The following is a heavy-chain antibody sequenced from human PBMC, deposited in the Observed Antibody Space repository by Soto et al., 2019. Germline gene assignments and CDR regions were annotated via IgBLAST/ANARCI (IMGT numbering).Heavy chain of an antibody. CDR1: GGSVSSYY. V-gene: IGHV4-59*02. CDR2: IYYNGNT. CDR3: ARAKYYFDSGSHFFFDP. J-gene: IGHJ5*02. D-gene: IGHD3-10*01. Sequence: SETLSLTCTVSGGSVSSYYWTWIRQPPGKGLVLIGCIYYNGNTKYNTFLKSRVTISLDTSKNQFSLKLSSVTAADTSIYYCARAKYYFDSGSHFFFDPWGQGTLVTSPQ.